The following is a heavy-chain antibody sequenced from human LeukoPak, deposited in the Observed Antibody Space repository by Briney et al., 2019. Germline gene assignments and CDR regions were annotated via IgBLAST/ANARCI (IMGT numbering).Heavy chain of an antibody. CDR1: GGSVSSSSYS. J-gene: IGHJ4*02. CDR3: ARVRYYDFWSGHNFDY. D-gene: IGHD3-3*01. V-gene: IGHV4-39*07. Sequence: PSETLSLTCTVSGGSVSSSSYSWGWIRQPPGKGLEWIGSIYYSGTTYYNPSLKSRVTISVDTSKIQFSLKLSSVTAADTAVYYCARVRYYDFWSGHNFDYWGQGTLVTVSS. CDR2: IYYSGTT.